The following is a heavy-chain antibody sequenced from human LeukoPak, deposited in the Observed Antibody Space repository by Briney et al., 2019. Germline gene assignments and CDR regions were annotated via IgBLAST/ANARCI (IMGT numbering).Heavy chain of an antibody. Sequence: GASVKVSCKALGYSLTNNYVHWVRQAPGQGLEWMGEINPSGGSTSYAQKFQGRITVTRDTYTNTVYMDLSSLRSEDTATYYCARGAPTTRIGAGRFDYWGQGSLLTVAS. CDR3: ARGAPTTRIGAGRFDY. V-gene: IGHV1-46*01. CDR2: INPSGGST. J-gene: IGHJ4*02. CDR1: GYSLTNNY. D-gene: IGHD5-12*01.